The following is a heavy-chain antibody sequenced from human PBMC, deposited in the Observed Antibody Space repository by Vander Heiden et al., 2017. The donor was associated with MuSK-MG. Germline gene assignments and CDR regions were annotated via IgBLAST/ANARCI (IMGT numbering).Heavy chain of an antibody. Sequence: QVQPQQWGAGRLKPSETLSLTCAVDGGSCSGYYWSWIRQPPGKGLEWIGEINHSGSTNYNPSLKSRVTISVDTSKNQFSLKLSSVTAADTAVYYCARRRYSGIFDYWGQGTLVTVSS. J-gene: IGHJ4*02. D-gene: IGHD5-12*01. CDR2: INHSGST. CDR1: GGSCSGYY. CDR3: ARRRYSGIFDY. V-gene: IGHV4-34*01.